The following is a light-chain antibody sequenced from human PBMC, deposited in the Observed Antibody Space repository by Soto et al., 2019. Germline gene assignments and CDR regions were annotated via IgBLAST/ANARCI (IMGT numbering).Light chain of an antibody. V-gene: IGKV3-20*01. J-gene: IGKJ5*01. CDR2: GAS. CDR3: QQYGSSPIT. Sequence: EIVLTQSPGTLSLSPVEIATLSFTASQSVSSSNLAWYQQKPGQAPRLLIYGASSRATDIPDRFSGSGSGADFTLTISRLEPEDFGVYYCQQYGSSPITFGQGTRLEIK. CDR1: QSVSSSN.